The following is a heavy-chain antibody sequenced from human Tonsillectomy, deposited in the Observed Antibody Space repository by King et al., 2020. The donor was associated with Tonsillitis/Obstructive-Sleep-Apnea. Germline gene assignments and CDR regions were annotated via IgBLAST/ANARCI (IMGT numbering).Heavy chain of an antibody. CDR1: GYTFTSYY. CDR2: INPSGGST. D-gene: IGHD2-21*01. CDR3: ARGGDSDCGGDCYPAYYFDY. Sequence: QLVQSGAEVKKPGASVKVSCKASGYTFTSYYMHWVRQAPGQGLEWMGIINPSGGSTSYAQKFQGRVTMTRDTSTSTVYMELSSLRSEDTAVYYCARGGDSDCGGDCYPAYYFDYWGQGTLVTVSS. J-gene: IGHJ4*02. V-gene: IGHV1-46*01.